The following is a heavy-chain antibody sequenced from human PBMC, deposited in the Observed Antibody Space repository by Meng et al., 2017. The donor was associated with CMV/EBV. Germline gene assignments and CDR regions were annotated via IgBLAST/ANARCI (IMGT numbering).Heavy chain of an antibody. D-gene: IGHD3-16*01. CDR2: ISGSGGST. CDR1: GFTLSSYA. Sequence: GGSLRLSCAASGFTLSSYAMSWVRQAPGKGLEWVSAISGSGGSTYYADSVKGRFTISRDNSKNTLYLQMNSLRAEDTAVYYCERGLRVVLGQYNWFDPWGQGTLVTVSS. V-gene: IGHV3-23*01. CDR3: ERGLRVVLGQYNWFDP. J-gene: IGHJ5*02.